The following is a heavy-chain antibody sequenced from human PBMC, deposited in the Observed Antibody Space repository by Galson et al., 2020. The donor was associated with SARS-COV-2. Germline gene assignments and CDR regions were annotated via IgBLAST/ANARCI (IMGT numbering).Heavy chain of an antibody. V-gene: IGHV2-70*01. CDR1: GFSLSTSGMR. CDR3: ARMRYDILTGYYYGMDV. J-gene: IGHJ6*02. D-gene: IGHD3-9*01. CDR2: IDWDDDK. Sequence: SGPTLVKPTQTLTLTCTFSGFSLSTSGMRVSWIRQPPGKALEWLALIDWDDDKYYSTSLKTRLTISKDTSKNQVVLTMTNMDPVDTATYYCARMRYDILTGYYYGMDVWGQGTTVTVSS.